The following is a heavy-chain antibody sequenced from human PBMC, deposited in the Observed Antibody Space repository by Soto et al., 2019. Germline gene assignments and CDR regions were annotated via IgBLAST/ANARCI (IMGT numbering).Heavy chain of an antibody. V-gene: IGHV4-30-4*01. J-gene: IGHJ5*02. Sequence: PSETLSLTXTVSGDSTSSGNHYWSWIRQPPGKGLEWIGYIFYSGTAYYNPSLKSRLTISVDTSKNQFSLKLSSVTAADTAVYYCARTDYGTAYFDPWGQGSLVTVSS. D-gene: IGHD3-10*01. CDR3: ARTDYGTAYFDP. CDR2: IFYSGTA. CDR1: GDSTSSGNHY.